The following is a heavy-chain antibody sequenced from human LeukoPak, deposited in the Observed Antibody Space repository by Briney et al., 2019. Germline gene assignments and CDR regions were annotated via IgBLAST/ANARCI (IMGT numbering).Heavy chain of an antibody. Sequence: ASVKVSCKASGYTFTGYYMHWVRQAPGQGLEWMGRVNPNSGGTNYAQKFQGRVTMTRDTSISTAYMELSRLRSDDTAEYYCARDPHRITIFGVVTPGDFDYWGQGTLVTVSS. CDR1: GYTFTGYY. D-gene: IGHD3-3*01. J-gene: IGHJ4*02. V-gene: IGHV1-2*06. CDR3: ARDPHRITIFGVVTPGDFDY. CDR2: VNPNSGGT.